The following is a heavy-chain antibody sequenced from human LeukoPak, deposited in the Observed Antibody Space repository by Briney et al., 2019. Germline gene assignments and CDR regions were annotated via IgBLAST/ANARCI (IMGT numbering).Heavy chain of an antibody. CDR3: ARAPINYGSGSYYFDY. Sequence: PSETLSLTCTVSGGSISSYYWSWIRQPPGKGLEWIGYIYYSGSTNYNPSLKSRVTISVDTSKNQFSLKLSSVTAADIAVYYCARAPINYGSGSYYFDYWGQGTLVTVSS. D-gene: IGHD3-10*01. J-gene: IGHJ4*02. V-gene: IGHV4-59*01. CDR2: IYYSGST. CDR1: GGSISSYY.